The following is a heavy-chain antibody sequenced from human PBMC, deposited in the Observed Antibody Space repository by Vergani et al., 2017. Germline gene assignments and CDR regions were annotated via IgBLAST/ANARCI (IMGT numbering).Heavy chain of an antibody. Sequence: EVQLLESGGGLVQPGGSPRLSCAASGFTFSSYAMSWVRQAPGKGLEWVSAISGSGGSTYYADSVKGRFTISRDNSKNTLYLQMNSLRAEDTAVYYCARGWEQQLVPVSYYGMDVWGQGTTVTVSS. CDR3: ARGWEQQLVPVSYYGMDV. CDR1: GFTFSSYA. CDR2: ISGSGGST. J-gene: IGHJ6*02. V-gene: IGHV3-23*01. D-gene: IGHD6-13*01.